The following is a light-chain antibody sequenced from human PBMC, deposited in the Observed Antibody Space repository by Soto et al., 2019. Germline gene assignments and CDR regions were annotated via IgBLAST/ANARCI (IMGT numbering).Light chain of an antibody. CDR1: SSDVGGYHY. Sequence: QSVLTQPPSASGSPGQSVAISCTGTSSDVGGYHYVSWYQQHPVKAPKLMIYEVNKRPSGVPDRFSGSKSGNTASLTVSGLQAEDEADYYCSSYAGSSNVFGTGTKLTVL. J-gene: IGLJ1*01. CDR2: EVN. V-gene: IGLV2-8*01. CDR3: SSYAGSSNV.